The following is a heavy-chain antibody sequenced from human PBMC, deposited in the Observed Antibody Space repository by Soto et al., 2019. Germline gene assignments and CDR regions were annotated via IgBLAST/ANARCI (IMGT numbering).Heavy chain of an antibody. CDR1: GCSFSNYY. D-gene: IGHD6-19*01. V-gene: IGHV4-59*08. CDR2: ISYSGGT. CDR3: ARYRSGWLDAFDI. J-gene: IGHJ3*02. Sequence: PSETLSLTCTVSGCSFSNYYWSWIRQPPGKGLEWIGYISYSGGTYYNPSLKSRVTISLDTSKNQFSLRLNSVTAADTAIYYCARYRSGWLDAFDIWGQGTMVTVSS.